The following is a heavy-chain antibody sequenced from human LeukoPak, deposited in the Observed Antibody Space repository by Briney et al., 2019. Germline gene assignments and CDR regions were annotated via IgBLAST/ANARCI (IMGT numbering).Heavy chain of an antibody. Sequence: GESLKISCKGSGYSFTSYWIGWVRQMPGKGLEWMGIIYPGDSDTRYSPSFQGQVTISADKSISTAYLQWSSLKASGTAMYYCARHLNTGYSSGWYWFDPWGQGTLVTVSS. CDR3: ARHLNTGYSSGWYWFDP. CDR2: IYPGDSDT. D-gene: IGHD6-19*01. J-gene: IGHJ5*02. V-gene: IGHV5-51*01. CDR1: GYSFTSYW.